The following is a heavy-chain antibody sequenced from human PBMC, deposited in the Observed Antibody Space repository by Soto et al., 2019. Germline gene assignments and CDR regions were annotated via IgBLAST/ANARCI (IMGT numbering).Heavy chain of an antibody. Sequence: SETLSLTCTVSGGSISSYYWSWIRQPPGKGLEWIGYIYYSGSTNYNPSLKSRVTISVDTSKNQFSLKLSSVTAADTAVYYCARGAPRRYYYYMDVWGKGTTVTVSS. CDR2: IYYSGST. CDR3: ARGAPRRYYYYMDV. D-gene: IGHD5-12*01. CDR1: GGSISSYY. J-gene: IGHJ6*03. V-gene: IGHV4-59*01.